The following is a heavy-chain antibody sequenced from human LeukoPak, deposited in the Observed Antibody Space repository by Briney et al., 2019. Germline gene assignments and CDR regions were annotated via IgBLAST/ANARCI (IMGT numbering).Heavy chain of an antibody. V-gene: IGHV4-59*01. CDR3: ATVSGTSSILY. D-gene: IGHD2-2*01. CDR1: GGSISNYY. J-gene: IGHJ4*02. CDR2: AYYTGTS. Sequence: SETLSLTCTVSGGSISNYYWSWIRQPPGKGLEWLGYAYYTGTSKYNPSLKSRLNISVDTSKNQFSLRLTSVTAADTAVYYCATVSGTSSILYWGQGTLVIVSS.